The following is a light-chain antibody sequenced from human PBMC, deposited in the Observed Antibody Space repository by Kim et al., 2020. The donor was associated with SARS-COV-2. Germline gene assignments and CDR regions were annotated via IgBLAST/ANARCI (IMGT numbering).Light chain of an antibody. CDR1: QSISSH. J-gene: IGKJ3*01. CDR2: AAS. CDR3: QQSYITPFT. V-gene: IGKV1-39*01. Sequence: ASVGDRVTITCRTSQSISSHLNWYHQKPGRAPKLLIYAASTLQGGVPSRFSGSGSETDFTFTISSLQPEDFATYFCQQSYITPFTFGPGTKVDIK.